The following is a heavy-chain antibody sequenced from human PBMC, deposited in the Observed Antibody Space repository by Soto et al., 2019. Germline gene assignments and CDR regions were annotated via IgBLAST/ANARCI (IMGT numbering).Heavy chain of an antibody. CDR3: ARVGPPSDY. CDR1: GFTFSDYY. J-gene: IGHJ4*02. V-gene: IGHV3-11*01. Sequence: QVQLVESGXXXXXXXXXXXLSCAASGFTFSDYYMSWIRQAPGKGLEWVSHIRSSGRTIYYADSVKGRFTISRDNAKNSLYLQMNSRRAEDTAVYYCARVGPPSDYWGQGTLVTVSS. CDR2: IRSSGRTI.